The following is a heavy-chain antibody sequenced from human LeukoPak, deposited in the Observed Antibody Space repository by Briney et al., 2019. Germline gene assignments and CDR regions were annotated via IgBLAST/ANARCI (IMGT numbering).Heavy chain of an antibody. D-gene: IGHD3-22*01. J-gene: IGHJ4*02. CDR1: GGTFSSYA. V-gene: IGHV1-69*01. CDR2: IIPIFGTA. CDR3: ARVSDYYDSSGRHFDY. Sequence: GSSVKVSCKASGGTFSSYAISWVRQAPGQGLEWMGGIIPIFGTANYAQKFQGRVTITADESTSTAYMELSSLRSEDTAVYYCARVSDYYDSSGRHFDYWGRGTLVTVSS.